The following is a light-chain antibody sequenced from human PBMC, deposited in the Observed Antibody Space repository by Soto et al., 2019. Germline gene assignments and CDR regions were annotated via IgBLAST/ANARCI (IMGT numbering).Light chain of an antibody. J-gene: IGKJ5*01. CDR2: GAS. Sequence: EIVLLQSPDTLPLSPGERVTLSCRASQSVRSNHLAWYQQKPGQAPRPLMFGASIRATGIPDRFSGSGSGPDFTLTISRLEPEDFGVYYCQQYGTSPTTFGQGTRLVIK. CDR1: QSVRSNH. V-gene: IGKV3-20*01. CDR3: QQYGTSPTT.